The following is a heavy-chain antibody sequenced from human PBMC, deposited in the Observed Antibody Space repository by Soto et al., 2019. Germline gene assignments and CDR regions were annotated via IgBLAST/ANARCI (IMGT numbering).Heavy chain of an antibody. J-gene: IGHJ4*02. CDR2: SGGSATST. CDR1: GFTFSDYH. D-gene: IGHD6-19*01. V-gene: IGHV3-23*01. Sequence: GGSLRLSCAASGFTFSDYHMNWFRQAPGKGLEWVSSSGGSATSTFYADSVKGRFTISRDNSKNTPYLQMNSLRAEDTAVYYCAKHHKQWPRFDYWGQGTLVTVSS. CDR3: AKHHKQWPRFDY.